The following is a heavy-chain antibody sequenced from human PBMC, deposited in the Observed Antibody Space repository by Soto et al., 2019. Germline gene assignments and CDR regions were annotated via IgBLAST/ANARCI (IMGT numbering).Heavy chain of an antibody. Sequence: QVQLQESGPGLVKPSGTLSLTCAVSGGSISSSNWWSWVRQPPGKGLEWIGEIYHSGSTNYNPSLKSRFTISVDKSKNQFSLMLSSVTAADTAVYYCARAGRGYCSGGSCYSGLHGMDVWGQGTTVTVSS. J-gene: IGHJ6*02. CDR3: ARAGRGYCSGGSCYSGLHGMDV. CDR1: GGSISSSNW. V-gene: IGHV4-4*02. D-gene: IGHD2-15*01. CDR2: IYHSGST.